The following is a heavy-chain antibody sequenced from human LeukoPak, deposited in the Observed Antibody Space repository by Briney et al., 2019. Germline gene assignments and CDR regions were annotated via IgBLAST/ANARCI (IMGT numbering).Heavy chain of an antibody. CDR2: IRSKAYGGTT. V-gene: IGHV3-49*03. CDR3: TAALDIAVAGSGFDY. CDR1: GFTFGDYA. J-gene: IGHJ4*02. D-gene: IGHD6-19*01. Sequence: PGGSLRLSCTASGFTFGDYAMSWFRQAPGKGLEWVGFIRSKAYGGTTEYAASVKGRFTISRDDSKSIAYLQMNSLKTEDTAVYYCTAALDIAVAGSGFDYWGQGTLVTVSS.